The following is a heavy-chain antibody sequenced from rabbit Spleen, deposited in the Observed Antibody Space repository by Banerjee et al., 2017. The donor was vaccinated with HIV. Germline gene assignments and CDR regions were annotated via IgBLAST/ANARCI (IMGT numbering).Heavy chain of an antibody. V-gene: IGHV1S40*01. CDR3: VREVAGKFGL. Sequence: QSLEESGGDLVKPGASLTLTCTASGVSFSSSSYMCWVRQAPGKGLEWIACIDTGSSGFTYFATWAKGRFTCSKTSSTTVTLQMTRLTAADTATYFCVREVAGKFGLWGQGTLVTVS. CDR1: GVSFSSSSY. CDR2: IDTGSSGFT. D-gene: IGHD4-1*01. J-gene: IGHJ4*01.